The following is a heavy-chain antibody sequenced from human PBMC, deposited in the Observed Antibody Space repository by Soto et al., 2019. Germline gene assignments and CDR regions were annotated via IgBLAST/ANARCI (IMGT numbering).Heavy chain of an antibody. V-gene: IGHV3-30*18. CDR1: GFTFSSYG. J-gene: IGHJ6*02. Sequence: QVQLVESGGGVVQPGRSLRLSCAASGFTFSSYGMHWVRQAPGKGLEWVAVISYDGSNKYYADSVKGRFTISRDNSKNTLYLQMNSLGAEDTAVYYCAKGGGTMVRGVIKDYYYGMDVWGQGTTVTVSS. CDR3: AKGGGTMVRGVIKDYYYGMDV. D-gene: IGHD3-10*01. CDR2: ISYDGSNK.